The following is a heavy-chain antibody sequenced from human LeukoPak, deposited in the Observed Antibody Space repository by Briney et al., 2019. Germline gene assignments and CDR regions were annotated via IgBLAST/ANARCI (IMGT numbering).Heavy chain of an antibody. CDR3: TRGCTVSSCFGAYYYYGMDV. D-gene: IGHD2-15*01. CDR1: GFTFDDYS. V-gene: IGHV3-43*01. CDR2: ISWDSGSK. Sequence: PGGSLRLSCEATGFTFDDYSMHWVRQVPGKGLEWVSLISWDSGSKYYAESVKGRFTVSRDNTENSLYLQVTSLTPEDSGFYYCTRGCTVSSCFGAYYYYGMDVWGQGTTVTVSS. J-gene: IGHJ6*02.